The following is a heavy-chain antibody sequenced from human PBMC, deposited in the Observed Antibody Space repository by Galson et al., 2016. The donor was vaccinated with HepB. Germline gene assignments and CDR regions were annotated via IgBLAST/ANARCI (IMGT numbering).Heavy chain of an antibody. J-gene: IGHJ6*02. V-gene: IGHV6-1*01. CDR1: GDSVSSNSAT. CDR2: TYYRSKWYN. CDR3: ARQYSSSSFYYGMDV. Sequence: CAISGDSVSSNSATWNWIRQSPSRGLEWLGRTYYRSKWYNDYAVSVKSRVTINPDTSKNQFSLHLNSVTPAETAVYYCARQYSSSSFYYGMDVWGQGTTGTVSS. D-gene: IGHD6-6*01.